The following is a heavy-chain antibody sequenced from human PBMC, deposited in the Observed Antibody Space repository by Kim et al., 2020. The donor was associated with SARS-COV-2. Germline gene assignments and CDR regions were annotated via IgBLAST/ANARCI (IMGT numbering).Heavy chain of an antibody. CDR1: GYTFTSYA. D-gene: IGHD3-16*02. V-gene: IGHV1-3*01. CDR3: ARDGYDYVWGSYRYTAFDY. CDR2: INAGNGNT. J-gene: IGHJ4*02. Sequence: ASVKVSCKASGYTFTSYAMHWVRQAPGQRLEWMGWINAGNGNTKYSQKFQGRVTITRDTSASTAYMELSSLRSEDTAVYYCARDGYDYVWGSYRYTAFDYWGQGTLVTVSS.